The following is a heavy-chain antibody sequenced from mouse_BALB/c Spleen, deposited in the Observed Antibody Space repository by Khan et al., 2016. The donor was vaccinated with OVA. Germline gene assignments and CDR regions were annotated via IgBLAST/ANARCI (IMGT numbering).Heavy chain of an antibody. CDR3: ARAFYYYGSSGAAY. CDR2: INPYNDGT. D-gene: IGHD1-1*01. J-gene: IGHJ3*01. CDR1: GYTFTSYV. Sequence: VQLKESGPELVKPGASVKMSCKASGYTFTSYVMHWVKQKPGQGLEWIGYINPYNDGTKYNEKFKGKATLTSDKSSSTAYMELSSLTSEDSAGYYCARAFYYYGSSGAAYWGQGTLVTVSA. V-gene: IGHV1S136*01.